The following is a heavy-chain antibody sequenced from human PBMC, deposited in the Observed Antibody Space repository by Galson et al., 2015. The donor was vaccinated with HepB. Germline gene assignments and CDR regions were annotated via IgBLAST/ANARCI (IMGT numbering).Heavy chain of an antibody. CDR1: GYTFTSYG. CDR3: ARDSRLELRLNNYFSYGMDV. D-gene: IGHD1-7*01. Sequence: SVKVSCKASGYTFTSYGISWVRQAPGQGLEWMGWISAYNRDTNYSQKLQGRVTMTADASTGTAYLELRNLRSDDTAVYYCARDSRLELRLNNYFSYGMDVWGQGRAVTVSS. V-gene: IGHV1-18*01. J-gene: IGHJ6*02. CDR2: ISAYNRDT.